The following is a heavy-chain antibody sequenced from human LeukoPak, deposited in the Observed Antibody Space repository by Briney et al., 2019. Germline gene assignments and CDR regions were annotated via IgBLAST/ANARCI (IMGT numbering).Heavy chain of an antibody. D-gene: IGHD3-22*01. J-gene: IGHJ4*02. CDR3: ARAPYASSGYYYAGVYFDY. Sequence: GGSLRLSCAASGFIFSSYWMSWVREAPGKGLEWVANIKQDGSEKYYVDSVKGRFTISRDNAKNSLYLQMNSLRAEDTAVYYCARAPYASSGYYYAGVYFDYWGPETLVTVSS. CDR1: GFIFSSYW. V-gene: IGHV3-7*03. CDR2: IKQDGSEK.